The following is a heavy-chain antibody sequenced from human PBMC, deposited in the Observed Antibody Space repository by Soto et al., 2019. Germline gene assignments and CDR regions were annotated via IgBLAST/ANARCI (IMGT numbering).Heavy chain of an antibody. CDR2: IKSKTDGGTT. Sequence: PGGSLRLSCAASGFTFSNAWMNWARQAPGKGLEWVGRIKSKTDGGTTDYAAPVKGRFTISRDDSKNTLYLQMNSLKTEDTAVYYCTTAVTPGITGTTVGHNLFDPWGQGTLVTVSS. CDR3: TTAVTPGITGTTVGHNLFDP. D-gene: IGHD1-7*01. J-gene: IGHJ5*02. CDR1: GFTFSNAW. V-gene: IGHV3-15*07.